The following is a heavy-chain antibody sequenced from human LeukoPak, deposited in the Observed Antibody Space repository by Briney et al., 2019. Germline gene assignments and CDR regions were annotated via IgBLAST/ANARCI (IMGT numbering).Heavy chain of an antibody. CDR2: ISYDGSNT. D-gene: IGHD6-13*01. J-gene: IGHJ6*03. CDR3: AREEQELVRDYYYYMDV. Sequence: PGGSLRLSCAASGFIFSNFAMHWVRQAPGKGLEWVALISYDGSNTYYADSMKGRFTISRDNSRNVLYLQMTSLSGDDSAVYYCAREEQELVRDYYYYMDVWGKGTTVTVSS. V-gene: IGHV3-30*01. CDR1: GFIFSNFA.